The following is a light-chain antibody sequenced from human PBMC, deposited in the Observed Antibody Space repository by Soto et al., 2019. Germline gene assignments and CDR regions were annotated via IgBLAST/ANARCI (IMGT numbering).Light chain of an antibody. J-gene: IGLJ7*01. CDR3: QSYDSSLSGAV. Sequence: QAVVTQPPSVSGAPGQRVTISCTGSSSNIGAGYDVHWYQQLPGTAPKLLIYGNSNRPSGVPDRFSGSKSGTSASLAITGLQADDEADYYGQSYDSSLSGAVFGGGTQLTVL. CDR2: GNS. V-gene: IGLV1-40*01. CDR1: SSNIGAGYD.